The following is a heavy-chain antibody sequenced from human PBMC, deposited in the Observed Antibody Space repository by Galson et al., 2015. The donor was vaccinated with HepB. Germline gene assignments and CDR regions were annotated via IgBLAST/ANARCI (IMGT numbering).Heavy chain of an antibody. CDR2: ISSNGGST. J-gene: IGHJ4*02. Sequence: SLRLSCAASGFTFSSYAMHWVRQAPGKGLEYVSAISSNGGSTYYADSVKGRFTISRDNSKNTLYLQMGSLRAEDMAVYYCARGAGSGSYYFDYWGQGTLVTVSS. CDR3: ARGAGSGSYYFDY. D-gene: IGHD3-10*01. CDR1: GFTFSSYA. V-gene: IGHV3-64*02.